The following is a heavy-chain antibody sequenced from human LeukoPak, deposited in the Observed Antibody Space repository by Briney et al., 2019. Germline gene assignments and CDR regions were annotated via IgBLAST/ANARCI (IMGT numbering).Heavy chain of an antibody. V-gene: IGHV1-69*01. D-gene: IGHD6-13*01. CDR2: IIPIFGTA. CDR3: ARSYSSSWYADAFDI. J-gene: IGHJ3*02. Sequence: SVKVSCKASGGTFSSYAISWVRQAPGQGLEWMGGIIPIFGTANYAQKFQGRVTITADESTSTAYMELSSLRSEDTAVYYCARSYSSSWYADAFDIWGQGTMVTVSS. CDR1: GGTFSSYA.